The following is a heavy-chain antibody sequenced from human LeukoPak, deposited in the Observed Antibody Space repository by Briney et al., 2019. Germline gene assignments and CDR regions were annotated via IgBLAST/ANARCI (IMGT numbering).Heavy chain of an antibody. CDR3: ARVPRSLSSTGWSDY. D-gene: IGHD6-19*01. CDR1: GGSVSSGLYY. Sequence: SETLSLTCTVSGGSVSSGLYYWSWIRQPPGKGLESIGYIYYSGSTNYNPSLKSRVTISIDTSKNQFSLRLSSVTAADTAVYYCARVPRSLSSTGWSDYWGQGTLVTVSS. J-gene: IGHJ4*02. CDR2: IYYSGST. V-gene: IGHV4-61*01.